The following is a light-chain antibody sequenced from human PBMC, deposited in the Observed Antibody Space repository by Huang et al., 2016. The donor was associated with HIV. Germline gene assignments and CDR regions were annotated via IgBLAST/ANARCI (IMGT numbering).Light chain of an antibody. CDR1: QSLLHSNGYNY. CDR3: MQALQTIT. Sequence: DIVMTQSPLSLPVNPGEPASISCRSSQSLLHSNGYNYLDWYLQKPGQSPQLLIYLGSNRASGVPDRSSGSGSGTDFTLKISRVEAEDVGVYYCMQALQTITFGQGTRLEIE. J-gene: IGKJ5*01. CDR2: LGS. V-gene: IGKV2-28*01.